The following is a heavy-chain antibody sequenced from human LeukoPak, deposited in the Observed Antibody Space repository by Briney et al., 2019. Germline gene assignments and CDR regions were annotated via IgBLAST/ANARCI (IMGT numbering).Heavy chain of an antibody. CDR2: INPNSGGT. V-gene: IGHV1-2*02. CDR3: ARVEDIVGATTTGFDP. Sequence: ASVKVSCKASGYTFTGYYMHWVRQAPGQGLEWMGWINPNSGGTNYAQKFKGRVTMTRDTSISTAYMELSRLRSDDTAVYYCARVEDIVGATTTGFDPWGQGTLVTVSS. CDR1: GYTFTGYY. D-gene: IGHD1-26*01. J-gene: IGHJ5*02.